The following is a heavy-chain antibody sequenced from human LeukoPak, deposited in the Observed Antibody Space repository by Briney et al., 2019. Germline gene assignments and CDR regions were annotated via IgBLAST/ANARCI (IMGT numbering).Heavy chain of an antibody. CDR2: IYYSGST. V-gene: IGHV4-59*01. Sequence: TSETLSLTCTVSGGSISSDHWSWIRQPPGKGLQWIGYIYYSGSTNYNPSLKSRVTISIDTSKNQFSLKVSSVTAADTAVYYCARHGYYYGSGSYYHPFNYWGQGTLVTVSS. CDR3: ARHGYYYGSGSYYHPFNY. J-gene: IGHJ4*02. D-gene: IGHD3-10*01. CDR1: GGSISSDH.